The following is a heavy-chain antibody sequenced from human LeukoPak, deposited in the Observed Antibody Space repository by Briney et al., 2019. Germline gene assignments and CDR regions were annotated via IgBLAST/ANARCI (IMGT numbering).Heavy chain of an antibody. Sequence: GGSLRLSCAASGFTFSSYWMSWVRQAPGKGLEWVANIKQDGSEKYYVDSVKGRFTISRDNAKNPLYLQMNSLRAEDTAVYYCAREYSYGDLDYWGQGTLVTVSS. CDR1: GFTFSSYW. CDR2: IKQDGSEK. J-gene: IGHJ4*02. V-gene: IGHV3-7*01. D-gene: IGHD5-18*01. CDR3: AREYSYGDLDY.